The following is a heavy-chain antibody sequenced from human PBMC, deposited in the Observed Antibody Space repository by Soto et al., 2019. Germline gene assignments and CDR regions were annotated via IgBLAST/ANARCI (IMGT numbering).Heavy chain of an antibody. J-gene: IGHJ4*02. V-gene: IGHV3-23*01. CDR1: GFTFSSYA. CDR2: ISGSGGST. D-gene: IGHD4-17*01. CDR3: ANADYGDSTFDY. Sequence: PGGSLRLSCAASGFTFSSYAMSWVRQAPGKGLEWVSAISGSGGSTYYADSVKGRLTISRDNSKNTLYLQMNSLRAEDTAVYYCANADYGDSTFDYWGQGTLVTVSS.